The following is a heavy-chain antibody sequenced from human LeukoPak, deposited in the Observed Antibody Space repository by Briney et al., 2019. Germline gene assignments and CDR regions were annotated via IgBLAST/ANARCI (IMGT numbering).Heavy chain of an antibody. V-gene: IGHV3-23*01. J-gene: IGHJ4*02. CDR1: GFSFSSYA. D-gene: IGHD2-2*01. CDR2: ISGSGGST. Sequence: PGGSLRLSCAASGFSFSSYAMSWVRQAPGKGLEWVSAISGSGGSTYYADSVKGRFTISRDNSKNTLYLQMNSLRAEDTAVYYCAKDRGRLSPSPPRDYWGQGTLVTVSS. CDR3: AKDRGRLSPSPPRDY.